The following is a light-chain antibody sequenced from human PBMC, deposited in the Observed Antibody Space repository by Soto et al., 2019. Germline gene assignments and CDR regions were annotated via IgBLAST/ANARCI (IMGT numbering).Light chain of an antibody. V-gene: IGKV1-9*01. CDR1: QGMSSY. CDR3: QQLNSYPLT. CDR2: AAS. J-gene: IGKJ4*01. Sequence: IQLTQSPSSLSASVGDRVTLTCRASQGMSSYLAWYQHRPGRAPKILIYAASTLQSGVPSRFSGSGSGTDCTLTISSLQPEDFATYYCQQLNSYPLTFGGGTKVDIK.